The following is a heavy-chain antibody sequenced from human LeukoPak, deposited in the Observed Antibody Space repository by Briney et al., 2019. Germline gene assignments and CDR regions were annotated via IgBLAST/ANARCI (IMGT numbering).Heavy chain of an antibody. D-gene: IGHD1-26*01. CDR3: TRESGSYHGNDY. Sequence: GGSLRLSCAASGFIFSNYDMSWVRQAPGKGLEWVSVISGSGGSTYYADSVKGRFTISRDNSRNTLYLQMDSLRDEDTAVYYCTRESGSYHGNDYWGQGTLVTVSS. CDR2: ISGSGGST. J-gene: IGHJ4*02. CDR1: GFIFSNYD. V-gene: IGHV3-23*01.